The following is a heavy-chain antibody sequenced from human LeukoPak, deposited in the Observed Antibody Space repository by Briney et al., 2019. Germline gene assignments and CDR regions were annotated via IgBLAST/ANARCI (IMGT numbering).Heavy chain of an antibody. CDR1: GFTFSSYS. V-gene: IGHV3-21*01. J-gene: IGHJ3*02. CDR3: ARTYCGSTSCAKLTPVARNPQDAFDI. CDR2: ISSSSSYI. D-gene: IGHD2-2*01. Sequence: GGSLRLSYAASGFTFSSYSMNWVRQAPGKGLEWVPSISSSSSYIYYADSVKGRFTISRDNAKNSLYLQMNSLRAEDTAVYYCARTYCGSTSCAKLTPVARNPQDAFDIWGQGTMVTVSS.